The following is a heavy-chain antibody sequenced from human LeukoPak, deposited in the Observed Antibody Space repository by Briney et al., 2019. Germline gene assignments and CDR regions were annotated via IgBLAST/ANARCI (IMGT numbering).Heavy chain of an antibody. CDR1: GFSFSSYW. V-gene: IGHV3-9*01. CDR3: AKDISYGYGQLSVYYFDY. D-gene: IGHD5-18*01. CDR2: ISWNSGSI. Sequence: PGGSLRLSCTASGFSFSSYWMNWVRQAPGKGLEWVSGISWNSGSIGYADSVKGRFTISRDNAKNSLYLQMNSLRAEDTALYYCAKDISYGYGQLSVYYFDYWGQGTLVTVSS. J-gene: IGHJ4*02.